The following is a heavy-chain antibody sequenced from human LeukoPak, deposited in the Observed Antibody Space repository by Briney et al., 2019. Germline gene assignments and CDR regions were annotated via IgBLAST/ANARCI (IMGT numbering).Heavy chain of an antibody. CDR1: GYTFTGYY. CDR2: INPNSGGT. Sequence: ASVTVSCKASGYTFTGYYMHWVRQAPGQGLEWMGWINPNSGGTNYAQKFQGRVTMTRDTSISTAYTELSRLRSEDTAVYYCARVGVVLDAFDIWGQGTMVTVSS. CDR3: ARVGVVLDAFDI. D-gene: IGHD3-3*01. V-gene: IGHV1-2*02. J-gene: IGHJ3*02.